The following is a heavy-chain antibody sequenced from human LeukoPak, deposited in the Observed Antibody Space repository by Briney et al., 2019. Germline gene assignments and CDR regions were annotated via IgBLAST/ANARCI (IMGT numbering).Heavy chain of an antibody. V-gene: IGHV4-59*12. CDR1: GGSISTYY. CDR3: ARTHEIQLQVTAAFDI. D-gene: IGHD5-18*01. CDR2: IYYTGSS. J-gene: IGHJ3*02. Sequence: SETLSLTCTVSGGSISTYYWSWIRQPPGKGLEWIGYIYYTGSSNYNPSLESRLTLSVDTPKNQFSLKLSSVTAADTAVYYCARTHEIQLQVTAAFDIWGQGTMVTVSS.